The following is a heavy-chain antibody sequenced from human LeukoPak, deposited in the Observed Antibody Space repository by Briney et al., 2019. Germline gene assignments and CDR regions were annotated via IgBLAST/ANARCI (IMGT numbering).Heavy chain of an antibody. CDR2: INHSGST. Sequence: SETLSLTCAVYGGSFSGYYWSWIRQPPGKGLEWIGEINHSGSTNYNPSLKSRVTISVDTSKNQFSLKLSSVTAADTAVYYCARGPDIVVVPADSPTAGMDVWGQGTTVTVSS. CDR1: GGSFSGYY. J-gene: IGHJ6*02. V-gene: IGHV4-34*01. D-gene: IGHD2-2*01. CDR3: ARGPDIVVVPADSPTAGMDV.